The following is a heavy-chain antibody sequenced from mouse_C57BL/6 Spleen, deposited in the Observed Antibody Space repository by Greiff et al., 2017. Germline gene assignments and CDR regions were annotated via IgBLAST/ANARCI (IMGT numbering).Heavy chain of an antibody. Sequence: QVQLQQSGPELVKPGASVKISCKASGYAFSSSWMNWVKQRPGKGLEWIGRIYPGDGDTNYNGKFKGKATLTDDKSSSTAYMQLSSLTSEDSAVYFCARYPPYGYDAMDYWGQGTSVTVSS. CDR1: GYAFSSSW. CDR2: IYPGDGDT. V-gene: IGHV1-82*01. CDR3: ARYPPYGYDAMDY. D-gene: IGHD1-1*02. J-gene: IGHJ4*01.